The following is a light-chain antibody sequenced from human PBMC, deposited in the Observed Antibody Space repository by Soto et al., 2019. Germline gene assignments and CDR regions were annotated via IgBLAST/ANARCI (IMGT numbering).Light chain of an antibody. CDR1: QSLRHSNGFNY. Sequence: DIVMTQSPLSLPVTPGEPASISCRSSQSLRHSNGFNYLDWYLQKPGQSPQLLIYLGSNRASGVPDRFNGSGSGTDFTLKISRVVAEDVGVYYCMQALQTPTTFGQGTKLEIK. CDR3: MQALQTPTT. V-gene: IGKV2-28*01. CDR2: LGS. J-gene: IGKJ2*01.